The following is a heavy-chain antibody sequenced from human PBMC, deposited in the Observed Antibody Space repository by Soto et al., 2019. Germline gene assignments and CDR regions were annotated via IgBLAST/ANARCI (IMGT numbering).Heavy chain of an antibody. D-gene: IGHD3-10*01. CDR3: ARDYEAGESSLDY. J-gene: IGHJ4*02. Sequence: QVQLVQSGAKVKKPGASVKVSCKASGYTFTGYYMHWVRQAPGQGLEWMGWINPNSGGTNYAQKFQGWVTMTRDTSISTAYMELSRLRSDDTAVYYCARDYEAGESSLDYWGQGTLVTVSS. V-gene: IGHV1-2*04. CDR1: GYTFTGYY. CDR2: INPNSGGT.